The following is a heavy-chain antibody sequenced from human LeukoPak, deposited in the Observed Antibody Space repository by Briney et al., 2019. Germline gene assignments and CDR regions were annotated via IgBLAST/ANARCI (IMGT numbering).Heavy chain of an antibody. CDR2: ISYDGSNK. Sequence: GGSLRLSCAASGFTFSSYGMHWVRRAPGKGLGWVAVISYDGSNKYYADSVKGRFTISRDNSKNTLYLQMNGLRAEDTAVYYCAKGGDCSSTSCYHGMDVWGKGTTVTVSS. V-gene: IGHV3-30*18. CDR1: GFTFSSYG. D-gene: IGHD2-2*01. J-gene: IGHJ6*04. CDR3: AKGGDCSSTSCYHGMDV.